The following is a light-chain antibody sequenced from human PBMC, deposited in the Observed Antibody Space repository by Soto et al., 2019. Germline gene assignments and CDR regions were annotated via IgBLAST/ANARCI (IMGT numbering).Light chain of an antibody. J-gene: IGKJ5*01. V-gene: IGKV1-5*03. CDR3: QQYLSYPIS. CDR1: QSISSC. Sequence: DIQMTQSPSTLSASVGDRVTITCWASQSISSCLAWYQQNPGKAPKSLIYKASYLESEVPSRFSGSRSGTQFTLTISSLQPDYFATYYCQQYLSYPISFGQGTRLQMK. CDR2: KAS.